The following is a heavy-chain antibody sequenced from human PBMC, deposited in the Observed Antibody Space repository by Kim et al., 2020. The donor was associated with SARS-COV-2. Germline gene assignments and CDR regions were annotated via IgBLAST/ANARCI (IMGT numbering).Heavy chain of an antibody. D-gene: IGHD3-9*01. CDR2: ISSSSSTI. V-gene: IGHV3-48*02. CDR1: GFTFSSYS. CDR3: ARDPNFDWLLFHYYYGMDV. Sequence: GGSLRLSCAASGFTFSSYSMNWVRKAPGKGLEWVAYISSSSSTIYYADSVKGRFTISRDNAKNSLYLQMNSLRDEDTAVYYCARDPNFDWLLFHYYYGMDVWGQGTTVTVSS. J-gene: IGHJ6*02.